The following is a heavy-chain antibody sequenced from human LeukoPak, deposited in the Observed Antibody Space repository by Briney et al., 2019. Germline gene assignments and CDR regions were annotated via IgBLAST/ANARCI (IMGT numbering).Heavy chain of an antibody. CDR2: IYPGDSQA. D-gene: IGHD4-11*01. Sequence: GESLKISCKGSGYSFTTYWIGWVRQMPGKGLEWMATIYPGDSQARYSPSFQGQVTISADKSITTAYLQWSSLKASDTAMYYCARWPLHDAFVMWGQGTMVTVSS. CDR3: ARWPLHDAFVM. J-gene: IGHJ3*02. V-gene: IGHV5-51*01. CDR1: GYSFTTYW.